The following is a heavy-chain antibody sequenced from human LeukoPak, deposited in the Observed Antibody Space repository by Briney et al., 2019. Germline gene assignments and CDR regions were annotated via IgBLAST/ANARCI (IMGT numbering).Heavy chain of an antibody. CDR3: AKDLKETVTTTTDAFDI. D-gene: IGHD4-17*01. V-gene: IGHV3-23*01. CDR1: GFTFSSYA. CDR2: ISSSGGST. J-gene: IGHJ3*02. Sequence: PGGSLRLSCAASGFTFSSYAMSWVRQAPGKGLEWVSAISSSGGSTYYADSVKGRFTISRDNSKNTLYLQMNSLRAEDTAVYYCAKDLKETVTTTTDAFDIWGQGTMVTVSS.